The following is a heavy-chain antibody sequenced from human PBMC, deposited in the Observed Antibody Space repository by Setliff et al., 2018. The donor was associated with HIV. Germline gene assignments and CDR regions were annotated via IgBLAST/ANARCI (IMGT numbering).Heavy chain of an antibody. D-gene: IGHD3-10*01. V-gene: IGHV4-39*07. CDR3: ARDTYYYGSGSKYYFDY. CDR1: GGSISNSRYY. J-gene: IGHJ4*02. CDR2: IYHSGST. Sequence: ASETLSLTCTVSGGSISNSRYYWSWIRQPPGKGLEWIGSIYHSGSTYYNPSLKSRVTISVDTSKNQFSLKLSSVTAADTAVYYCARDTYYYGSGSKYYFDYWGQGTLVTVSS.